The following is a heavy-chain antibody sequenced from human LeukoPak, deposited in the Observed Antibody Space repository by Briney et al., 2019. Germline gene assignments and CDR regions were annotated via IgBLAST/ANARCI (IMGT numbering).Heavy chain of an antibody. V-gene: IGHV4-31*02. Sequence: PSQTLSLTWTLYGCSLSSGSFDWYWIRQYPGRGLEWIGYIYYSGRAYYNPSLKSRVTISVDTSKKRFYLTLSTVTSADTAMYYCARAGGSGNSTYYFDYWGQGTQVTVSS. J-gene: IGHJ4*02. D-gene: IGHD3-10*01. CDR1: GCSLSSGSFD. CDR3: ARAGGSGNSTYYFDY. CDR2: IYYSGRA.